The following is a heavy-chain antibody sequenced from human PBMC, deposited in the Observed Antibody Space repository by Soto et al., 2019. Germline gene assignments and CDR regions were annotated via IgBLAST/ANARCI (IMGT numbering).Heavy chain of an antibody. CDR1: GFTFSSYG. V-gene: IGHV3-23*01. J-gene: IGHJ4*02. Sequence: EVQLLESGGVLVQPGGSLRLSCAASGFTFSSYGMSWVRQAPEKRLEWVAAVTGSGGRTYYADSVKGRFTISRDNSKNTLSLQMNSLRAEDTAIYYCAKGGADYGNPDHWGQGTLVTVSS. CDR3: AKGGADYGNPDH. CDR2: VTGSGGRT. D-gene: IGHD4-4*01.